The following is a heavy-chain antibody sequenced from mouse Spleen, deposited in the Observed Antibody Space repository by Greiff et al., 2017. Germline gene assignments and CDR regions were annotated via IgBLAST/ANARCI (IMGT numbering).Heavy chain of an antibody. D-gene: IGHD2-4*01. CDR2: IDPSDSYT. V-gene: IGHV1-69*02. J-gene: IGHJ2*01. Sequence: QVQLQQPGAELVKPGASVKLSCKASGYTFTSYWMHWVKQRPGQGLEWIGEIDPSDSYTNYNQKFKGKATLTVDKSSSTAYMQLSSLTSEDSAVYYCARRMITTEYYLDYWGQGTTLTVSS. CDR1: GYTFTSYW. CDR3: ARRMITTEYYLDY.